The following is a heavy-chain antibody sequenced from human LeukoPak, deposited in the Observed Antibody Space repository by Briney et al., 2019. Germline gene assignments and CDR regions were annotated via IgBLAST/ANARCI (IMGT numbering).Heavy chain of an antibody. D-gene: IGHD6-19*01. V-gene: IGHV1-69*05. CDR2: IIPIFGTA. CDR1: GGTFSSYA. J-gene: IGHJ3*01. CDR3: AMEDSGIAVAEN. Sequence: GASVKVSCKASGGTFSSYAISWVRQAPGQGLEWMGGIIPIFGTANYAQKFQGRVTITTDESTSTAYMELSSLRSEDTAVYYCAMEDSGIAVAENWGQGTMVTVSS.